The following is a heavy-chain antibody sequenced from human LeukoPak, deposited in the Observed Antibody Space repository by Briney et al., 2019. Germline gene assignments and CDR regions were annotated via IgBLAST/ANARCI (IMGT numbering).Heavy chain of an antibody. CDR1: GFSFSNFA. V-gene: IGHV3-23*01. Sequence: GGSLRLSCAASGFSFSNFAMNWGREAPGKGLEWVSGFSGAGGSTFYADSVKGRFTTSRDNSKNTLFLQMTSLRAEDTAVYYCAKGIRSSLSKLNSFEFWGQGTLVTVSS. J-gene: IGHJ4*02. CDR3: AKGIRSSLSKLNSFEF. D-gene: IGHD5/OR15-5a*01. CDR2: FSGAGGST.